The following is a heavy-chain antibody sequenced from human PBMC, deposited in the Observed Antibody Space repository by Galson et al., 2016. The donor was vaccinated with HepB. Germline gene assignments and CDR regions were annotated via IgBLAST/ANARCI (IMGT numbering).Heavy chain of an antibody. CDR1: GFTFSTYA. D-gene: IGHD3-3*01. J-gene: IGHJ5*02. CDR2: ISRTSSYK. CDR3: ARDTKDFWP. V-gene: IGHV3-21*01. Sequence: SLRLSCAASGFTFSTYAMTWVRQSPGKGLEWVSTISRTSSYKHYADSVKGRFTISRDNAKNSLFLQMNSLTVEDTAVYYCARDTKDFWPWGQGSLVTVSS.